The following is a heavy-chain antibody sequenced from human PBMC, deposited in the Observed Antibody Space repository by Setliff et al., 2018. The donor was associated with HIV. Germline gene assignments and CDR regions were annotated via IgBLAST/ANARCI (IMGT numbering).Heavy chain of an antibody. J-gene: IGHJ4*02. CDR3: ARLRINDF. Sequence: GGSLRLSCAASGFSFSRYWMSWVRQAPGKGLEWVASIDHFGSEENYVDSVKGRFTISRDNTKNSLYLQMDGLRVEDTAVYYCARLRINDFWGQGTPVTVSS. CDR1: GFSFSRYW. CDR2: IDHFGSEE. V-gene: IGHV3-7*02.